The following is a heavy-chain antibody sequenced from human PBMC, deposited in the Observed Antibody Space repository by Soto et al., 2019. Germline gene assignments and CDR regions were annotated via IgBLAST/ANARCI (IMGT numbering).Heavy chain of an antibody. CDR3: ARGPFYGSS. Sequence: GRSLRLSCEASGFAFICFLMHLVRQAPGKGLVWVSRINSDGSSTSYADSVKGRFTISRDNAKNTLYLQMNSLRAEDTAVYYCARGPFYGSSWGQGT. D-gene: IGHD6-13*01. CDR2: INSDGSST. J-gene: IGHJ4*02. CDR1: GFAFICFL. V-gene: IGHV3-74*01.